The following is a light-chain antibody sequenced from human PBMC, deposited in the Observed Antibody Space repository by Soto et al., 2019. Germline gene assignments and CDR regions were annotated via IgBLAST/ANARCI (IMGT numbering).Light chain of an antibody. CDR1: QDISRW. J-gene: IGKJ4*01. V-gene: IGKV1-12*01. CDR2: GAS. CDR3: QQATRLPVS. Sequence: DIQMTQSPSSVSASVGDRVTITCRASQDISRWLAWYQQKPGKAPKLLIYGASNLQSGVPSRFSGSGSGTDFTLTISSLQPEDFATYYCQQATRLPVSFGGGTKVEIK.